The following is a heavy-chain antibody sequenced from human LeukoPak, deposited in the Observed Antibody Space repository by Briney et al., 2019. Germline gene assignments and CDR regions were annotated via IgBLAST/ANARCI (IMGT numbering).Heavy chain of an antibody. D-gene: IGHD3-22*01. CDR3: ARGPLTYYCDSSGYYFQH. J-gene: IGHJ1*01. CDR1: GFTFSSYG. Sequence: GGSLRLSCAASGFTFSSYGMHWVRQAPGKGLEWVAFIRYDGSNKYYADPVKGRFTISRDNSKNTLYLQMNSLRSEDTAVYYCARGPLTYYCDSSGYYFQHWGQGTLVTVSS. CDR2: IRYDGSNK. V-gene: IGHV3-30*02.